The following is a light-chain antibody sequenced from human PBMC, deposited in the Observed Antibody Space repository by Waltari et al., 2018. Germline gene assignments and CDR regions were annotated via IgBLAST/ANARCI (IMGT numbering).Light chain of an antibody. CDR3: CSYAGTRSLVV. V-gene: IGLV2-23*02. Sequence: QSALTQPASVSGSLGQSITVSCTGTSSDIGYYDLVPWYQQHPGRAPTLLIYEVTKRPSGVSSRFSGSKSGNTASLTISGLHTEDEADYYCCSYAGTRSLVVFGGGTRLTVL. J-gene: IGLJ2*01. CDR1: SSDIGYYDL. CDR2: EVT.